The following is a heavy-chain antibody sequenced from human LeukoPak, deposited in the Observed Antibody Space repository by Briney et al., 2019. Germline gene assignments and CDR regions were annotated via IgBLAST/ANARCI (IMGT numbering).Heavy chain of an antibody. J-gene: IGHJ4*02. D-gene: IGHD6-19*01. Sequence: SETLSLTCTVSGGSVSSSSYYWGWIRQPPGKGLGWIGNIYYSGSTDCNPSLKSRVTISVDTSKNQFSLKLTSVTAADTAVYYCARHEGTSGWPFDYWGQGTLVTVSS. V-gene: IGHV4-39*01. CDR3: ARHEGTSGWPFDY. CDR1: GGSVSSSSYY. CDR2: IYYSGST.